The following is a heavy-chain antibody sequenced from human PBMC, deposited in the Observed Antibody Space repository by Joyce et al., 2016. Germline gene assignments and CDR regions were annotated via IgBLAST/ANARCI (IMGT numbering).Heavy chain of an antibody. V-gene: IGHV2-70*01. D-gene: IGHD4-23*01. CDR1: GFSLSTRGMY. CDR2: IDWVNDK. Sequence: QVTLRESGPALVKPTQTLTLTCTFSGFSLSTRGMYVGWIRQPPGKALEWLALIDWVNDKYYSPSRETRLTISKDRSKNQVVLTMTNMDPVDTATYYCARCPDHGGKGPFDHWGQGALVTVSS. CDR3: ARCPDHGGKGPFDH. J-gene: IGHJ4*02.